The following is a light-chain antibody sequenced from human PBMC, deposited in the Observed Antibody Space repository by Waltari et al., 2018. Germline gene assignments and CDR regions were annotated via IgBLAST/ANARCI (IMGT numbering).Light chain of an antibody. CDR1: SGHITNV. Sequence: QLELTQSPSASASLGASVKLTCTLSSGHITNVVAWHQQQPQKGPRYLRKVNSDGSHSRGDDIPSRFSGSSSGAGRYLTISSLQSEDEADYYCQTGGHGTWVFGGGTKLTVL. CDR3: QTGGHGTWV. J-gene: IGLJ3*02. CDR2: VNSDGSH. V-gene: IGLV4-69*01.